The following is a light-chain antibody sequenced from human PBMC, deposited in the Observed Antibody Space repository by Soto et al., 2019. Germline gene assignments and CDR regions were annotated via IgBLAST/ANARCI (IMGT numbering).Light chain of an antibody. J-gene: IGKJ3*01. Sequence: EIVLTQSPGTLSLSPGERATLSCRASQSVSSSYLAWYQQKPGQAPRLLIYGASSRATGIPDRFSGSGSGTDFTLTISRLAPEDFAVYYCQQYGSSPLVSFGPGTKGDIK. V-gene: IGKV3-20*01. CDR1: QSVSSSY. CDR2: GAS. CDR3: QQYGSSPLVS.